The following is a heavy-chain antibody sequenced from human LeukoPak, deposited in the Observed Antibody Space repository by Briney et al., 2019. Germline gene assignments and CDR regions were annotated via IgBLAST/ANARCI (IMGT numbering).Heavy chain of an antibody. Sequence: GGSLRLSCAASGFAFSSHWMHWVRRAPGKGLVWVSRIGNDGSNTYYADSVKGRFTISRDNAKNMLWLQMNSLRVEDTAIYYCVRDRPHNWFDPWGQGILVTVSS. CDR3: VRDRPHNWFDP. CDR1: GFAFSSHW. CDR2: IGNDGSNT. J-gene: IGHJ5*02. V-gene: IGHV3-74*01.